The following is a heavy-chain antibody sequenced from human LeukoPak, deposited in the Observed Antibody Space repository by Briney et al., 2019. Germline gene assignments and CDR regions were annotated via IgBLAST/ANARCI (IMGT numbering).Heavy chain of an antibody. CDR3: AREGYCTNGVCLGEFFDL. D-gene: IGHD2-8*01. CDR2: IIPIFGTA. J-gene: IGHJ2*01. V-gene: IGHV1-69*05. Sequence: SVKVSCKASGYTFTSYDINWVRQAPGQGLEWMGGIIPIFGTANYAQKFQGRVTITTDESTSTAYMELSSLRSEDTAVYYCAREGYCTNGVCLGEFFDLWGRGTLVTVSS. CDR1: GYTFTSYD.